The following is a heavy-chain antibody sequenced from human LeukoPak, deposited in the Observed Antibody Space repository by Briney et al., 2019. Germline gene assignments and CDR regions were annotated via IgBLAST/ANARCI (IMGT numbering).Heavy chain of an antibody. V-gene: IGHV4-38-2*02. Sequence: SETLSLTCTVSGYSISSGYYWGWIRQPPGKGLEWIGSIYYSGSTYYNPSLKSRVTISVDTSKNQFSLKLSSVTAADTAVYYCARGGYYDHNWYFDLWGRGTLLTVSS. D-gene: IGHD3-22*01. CDR1: GYSISSGYY. CDR3: ARGGYYDHNWYFDL. CDR2: IYYSGST. J-gene: IGHJ2*01.